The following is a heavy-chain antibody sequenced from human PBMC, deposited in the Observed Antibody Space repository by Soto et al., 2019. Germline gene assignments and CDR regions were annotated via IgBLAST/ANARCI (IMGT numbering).Heavy chain of an antibody. J-gene: IGHJ5*02. Sequence: QLQLQESGPGLVKPSETLSLTCTVSGGSISGSRNYWGWIRQPPGRGLEWIGIMQYSGTSYYDASLKSRVTISIDTSKTQFSLKLTSVTAADTAVYYCAPYSGTFGWFDPWGQGILVTVSS. CDR1: GGSISGSRNY. CDR3: APYSGTFGWFDP. V-gene: IGHV4-39*01. CDR2: MQYSGTS. D-gene: IGHD3-10*01.